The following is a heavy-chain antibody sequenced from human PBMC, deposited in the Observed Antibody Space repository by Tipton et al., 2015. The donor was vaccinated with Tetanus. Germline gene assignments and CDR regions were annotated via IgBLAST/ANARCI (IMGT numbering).Heavy chain of an antibody. CDR1: GDSISRGGYF. J-gene: IGHJ5*02. Sequence: TLSLTCTVSGDSISRGGYFWNWVRPRPGGGPGGIGYIYFSGDTYYNPSLKSRVSMSVDTSKNQFSLNLTSVTAADTAVYYCARDQGGGRVVRLNWLDPWGQGTLVTVSS. CDR2: IYFSGDT. CDR3: ARDQGGGRVVRLNWLDP. D-gene: IGHD6-6*01. V-gene: IGHV4-31*03.